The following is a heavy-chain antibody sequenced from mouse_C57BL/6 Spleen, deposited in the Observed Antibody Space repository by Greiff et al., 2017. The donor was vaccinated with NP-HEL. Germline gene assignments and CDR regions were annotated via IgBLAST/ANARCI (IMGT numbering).Heavy chain of an antibody. CDR2: ISYDGSN. J-gene: IGHJ2*01. CDR3: ARAFNWHYFDY. D-gene: IGHD4-1*01. V-gene: IGHV3-6*01. CDR1: GYSITSGYY. Sequence: EVKLLESGPGLVKPSQSLSLTCSVTGYSITSGYYWNWIRQFPGNKLEWMGYISYDGSNNYNPSLKNRISITRDTSKNQFFLKLNSVTTEDTATYYCARAFNWHYFDYWGQGTTLTVSS.